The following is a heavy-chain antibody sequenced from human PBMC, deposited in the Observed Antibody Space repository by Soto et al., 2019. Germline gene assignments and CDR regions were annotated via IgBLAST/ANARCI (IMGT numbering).Heavy chain of an antibody. Sequence: GASVKVSCKASGYTFTSYYMHWVRQAPGQGLEWMGIINPSGGSTSYAQKFQGRVTMTRDTSTCTVYMELSSLRSEDTAVYYCARDDSYYYDSSGYYYNYWGQGTLVTVSS. CDR1: GYTFTSYY. CDR3: ARDDSYYYDSSGYYYNY. J-gene: IGHJ4*02. D-gene: IGHD3-22*01. V-gene: IGHV1-46*01. CDR2: INPSGGST.